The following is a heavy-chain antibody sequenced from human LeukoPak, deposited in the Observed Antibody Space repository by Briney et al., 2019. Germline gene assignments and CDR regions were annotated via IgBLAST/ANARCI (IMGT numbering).Heavy chain of an antibody. J-gene: IGHJ5*02. D-gene: IGHD6-13*01. V-gene: IGHV3-64D*06. CDR2: ISSNGGST. CDR3: VKSSAAAGQYNWFDP. CDR1: GFSFSSYA. Sequence: GGSLRLSCSASGFSFSSYAMYWVRQAPGKELKFVSAISSNGGSTYYADSVKGRFTISRDNSKNTLYLQMSSLRDEDTAVYYCVKSSAAAGQYNWFDPWGQGTLVTVSS.